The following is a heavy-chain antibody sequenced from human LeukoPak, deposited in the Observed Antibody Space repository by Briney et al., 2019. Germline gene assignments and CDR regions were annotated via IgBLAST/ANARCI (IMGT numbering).Heavy chain of an antibody. CDR3: ARLRTGSVREAFDI. CDR2: IKEDGSEK. CDR1: GFTFSAYW. D-gene: IGHD3-10*01. V-gene: IGHV3-7*03. Sequence: PGGSLRLSCAASGFTFSAYWMSWVRQAPRKGLEWVANIKEDGSEKYYVDSVKGRFTISRDNAENSLFLQMSSLRVEDTAIYYCARLRTGSVREAFDIWGQGTTVTVSS. J-gene: IGHJ3*02.